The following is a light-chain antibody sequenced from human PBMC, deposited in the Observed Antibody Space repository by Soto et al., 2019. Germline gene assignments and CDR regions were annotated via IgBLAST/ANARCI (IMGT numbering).Light chain of an antibody. Sequence: EILLALSPGRLCLSPGESATLACRASQSVSTNLAWYQQNPGKAPRLLISGASTRATGIPARLSGSGSGTEFTLPIRSLQSEDFAVYYCQQYRIWPTFGPGTRLEIK. CDR2: GAS. CDR1: QSVSTN. V-gene: IGKV3-15*01. CDR3: QQYRIWPT. J-gene: IGKJ5*01.